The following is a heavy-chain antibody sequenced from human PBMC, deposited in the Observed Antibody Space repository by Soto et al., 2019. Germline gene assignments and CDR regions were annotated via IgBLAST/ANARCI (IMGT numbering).Heavy chain of an antibody. CDR2: IWHDGSNK. D-gene: IGHD3-3*01. Sequence: QMHLVEPGGGVVQPGRSLILSCVASGYTFTSYGIHWVRQAPGKGLEWVAVIWHDGSNKYYRDSVKGRFSISRDNSKNPAYPQMNSLRAEHTAVYYCARDRRFLEGLDYWGQGTLVSVSS. CDR1: GYTFTSYG. CDR3: ARDRRFLEGLDY. V-gene: IGHV3-33*01. J-gene: IGHJ4*02.